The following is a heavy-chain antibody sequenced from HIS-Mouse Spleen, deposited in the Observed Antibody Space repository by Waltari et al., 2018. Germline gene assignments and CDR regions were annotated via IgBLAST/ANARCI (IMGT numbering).Heavy chain of an antibody. V-gene: IGHV1-69*04. CDR3: AREVIAAAGTNAFDI. CDR1: GGTFSSYA. CDR2: IIPILGIA. D-gene: IGHD6-13*01. Sequence: QVQLVQSGAEVKKPGSSVKVSCKASGGTFSSYAISWVRQAPGQGLEWMGRIIPILGIANYAQKFQGRVTITADKSTSTAYMELSSLRSEDTAVYYCAREVIAAAGTNAFDIWGQGTMVTVSS. J-gene: IGHJ3*02.